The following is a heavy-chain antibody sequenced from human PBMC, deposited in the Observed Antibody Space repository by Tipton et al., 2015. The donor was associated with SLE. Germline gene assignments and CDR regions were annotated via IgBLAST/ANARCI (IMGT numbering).Heavy chain of an antibody. CDR2: INTDGSST. V-gene: IGHV3-74*01. J-gene: IGHJ4*02. D-gene: IGHD5-18*01. Sequence: SLRLSCAASGFTFSSYWMHWVRQAPGKGLVWVSRINTDGSSTSYADSVKGRFTISRDHAKNTLYLQMSSLRAEDTAVYYCARAGDTACAYGGQGPLVTVSS. CDR1: GFTFSSYW. CDR3: ARAGDTACAY.